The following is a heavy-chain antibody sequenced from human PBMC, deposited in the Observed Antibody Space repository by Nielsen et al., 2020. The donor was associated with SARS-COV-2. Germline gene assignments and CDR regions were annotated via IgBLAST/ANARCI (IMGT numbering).Heavy chain of an antibody. Sequence: SETLSLTCTVSGGSISSYYWSWIRQPPGKGLEWIGYIYYSGSTNYSPSLKSRVTISVDTSKNQFSLKLSSVTAADTAVYYCARAPRGIYDFWSGSIDAFDIWGQGTMVTVSS. CDR2: IYYSGST. CDR3: ARAPRGIYDFWSGSIDAFDI. J-gene: IGHJ3*02. V-gene: IGHV4-59*01. D-gene: IGHD3-3*01. CDR1: GGSISSYY.